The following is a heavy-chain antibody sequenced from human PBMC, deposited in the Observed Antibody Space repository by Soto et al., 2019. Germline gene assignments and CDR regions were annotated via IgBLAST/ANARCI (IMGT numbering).Heavy chain of an antibody. CDR3: ARPTGSGDGAGVHWYFDL. CDR2: IYYSGCT. D-gene: IGHD1-1*01. V-gene: IGHV4-31*01. Sequence: QVQLQESGPGLVKPSQTLSLTCTVSVGSISSGGYYWSSILQHPGMGPEWSGYIYYSGCTYYNPSLKSLATISVDTSKNQFSLKLSSVTAADTSVYYCARPTGSGDGAGVHWYFDLWGRGTQVTFSS. J-gene: IGHJ2*01. CDR1: VGSISSGGYY.